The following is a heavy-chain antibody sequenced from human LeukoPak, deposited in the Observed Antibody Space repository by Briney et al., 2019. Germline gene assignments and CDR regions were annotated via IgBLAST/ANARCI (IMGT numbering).Heavy chain of an antibody. J-gene: IGHJ4*02. Sequence: GGSLRLSCAASRFTFSSNYMSWVRQAPGKGLEWVSVIYSGGRTEYADSVKGRFTISRDNSKNTLHLQMNSLRAEDTAVYYCAKEGVTTLDYWGQGTLVTVSS. D-gene: IGHD4-17*01. CDR3: AKEGVTTLDY. CDR2: IYSGGRT. V-gene: IGHV3-66*02. CDR1: RFTFSSNY.